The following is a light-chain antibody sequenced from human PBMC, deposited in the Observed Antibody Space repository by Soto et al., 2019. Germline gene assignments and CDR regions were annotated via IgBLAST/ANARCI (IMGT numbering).Light chain of an antibody. CDR1: MRDVGAYNL. CDR3: CSYAGRSTWDVV. CDR2: EVR. Sequence: QSALTQPASVSGSAGQSITISCSGTMRDVGAYNLVSWYQQHPGTAPKLIIYEVRNRPSGISSRFSGSRSGNTASLTISGLQSEDEGDYYCCSYAGRSTWDVVFGGGTKLTVL. J-gene: IGLJ2*01. V-gene: IGLV2-23*02.